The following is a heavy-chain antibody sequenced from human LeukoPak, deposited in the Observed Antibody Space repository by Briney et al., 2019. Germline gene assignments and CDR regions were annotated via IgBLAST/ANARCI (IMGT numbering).Heavy chain of an antibody. J-gene: IGHJ4*02. V-gene: IGHV3-15*01. CDR1: GFTFSNAC. Sequence: PGGSLRLSCAVSGFTFSNACMSWGRQAPGKGLGWVGRIKSKSDGGTTDYAAPVKGRFTISRDDSKNTLYLQMNSLKTEDTAVYYCTTDQGERIMITFGGVIVNDYWGQGTLVTVSS. CDR3: TTDQGERIMITFGGVIVNDY. D-gene: IGHD3-16*02. CDR2: IKSKSDGGTT.